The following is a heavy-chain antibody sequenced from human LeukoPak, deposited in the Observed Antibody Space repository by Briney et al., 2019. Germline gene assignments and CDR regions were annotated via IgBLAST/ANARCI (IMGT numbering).Heavy chain of an antibody. D-gene: IGHD5-24*01. CDR2: IYYSGST. CDR3: ARGGGMGHYYYYMDV. CDR1: GGSISSGSYY. Sequence: PSETLSLTCTVSGGSISSGSYYWSWIRQPPGKGLEWIGYIYYSGSTNYNPSLKSRVTISVDTSKNQFSLKLSSVTAADTAVYYCARGGGMGHYYYYMDVWGKGTTVTISS. J-gene: IGHJ6*03. V-gene: IGHV4-61*01.